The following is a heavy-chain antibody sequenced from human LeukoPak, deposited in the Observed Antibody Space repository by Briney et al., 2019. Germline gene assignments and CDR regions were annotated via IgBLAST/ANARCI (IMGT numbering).Heavy chain of an antibody. J-gene: IGHJ4*02. CDR3: AKDFYGYPSGCNY. CDR2: IKQDGSEK. D-gene: IGHD5-18*01. Sequence: GGSLRLSCADSRFTFSNYWMSWVRQAPGKGLEWVANIKQDGSEKYYVDSVKGRFTISRDNSKNTLYLQMNSLRAEDTAVYYCAKDFYGYPSGCNYWGQGTLVTVSS. V-gene: IGHV3-7*03. CDR1: RFTFSNYW.